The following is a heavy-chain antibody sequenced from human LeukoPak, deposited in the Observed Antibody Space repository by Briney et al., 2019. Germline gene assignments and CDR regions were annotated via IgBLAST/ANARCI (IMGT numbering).Heavy chain of an antibody. CDR2: MNPKIGNT. Sequence: ASVKVSCKASGYTFTSYDINSVRQATGQGLERMGWMNPKIGNTGYAQKFQGRVTMTRNTSISTAYMELSSLRSEDTAVYYCARVGSSSYGYAWYFDLWGRGTLVTVSS. J-gene: IGHJ2*01. V-gene: IGHV1-8*01. CDR1: GYTFTSYD. CDR3: ARVGSSSYGYAWYFDL. D-gene: IGHD5-18*01.